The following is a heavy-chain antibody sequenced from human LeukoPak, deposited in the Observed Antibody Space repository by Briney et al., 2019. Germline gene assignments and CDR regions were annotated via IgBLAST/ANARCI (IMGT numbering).Heavy chain of an antibody. CDR2: ISAYNGKT. V-gene: IGHV1-18*01. CDR1: GYTFSIYG. J-gene: IGHJ6*03. CDR3: ARVSYLRPSDYMDV. Sequence: VSVKVSCKSSGYTFSIYGFTWVRHAPGQGLEWMGWISAYNGKTLYAEKFQGRVTMTTDTATSTVYMELRSLRSDDTAVYYCARVSYLRPSDYMDVWGKGTTVTVSS. D-gene: IGHD1-26*01.